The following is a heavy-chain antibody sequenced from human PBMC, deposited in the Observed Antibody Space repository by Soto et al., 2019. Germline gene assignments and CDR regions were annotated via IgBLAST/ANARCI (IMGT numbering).Heavy chain of an antibody. CDR2: INHSGST. CDR1: GGSISSGDYY. Sequence: PSETLSLTCTVSGGSISSGDYYWSWIRQPPGTGLEWIGEINHSGSTNYNPSLKSRVTISVDTSKNQFSLKLTSVTAADTAVYYCARDKITGLFGYWGQGTLVTVSS. CDR3: ARDKITGLFGY. V-gene: IGHV4-39*07. D-gene: IGHD2-8*02. J-gene: IGHJ4*02.